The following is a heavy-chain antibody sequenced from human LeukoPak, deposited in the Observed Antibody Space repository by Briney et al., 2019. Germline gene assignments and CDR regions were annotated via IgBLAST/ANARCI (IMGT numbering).Heavy chain of an antibody. D-gene: IGHD6-19*01. Sequence: GASVKVSCKASGYTFTSYGISWVRQAPGQGLEWMGWISAYNGNTSYAQKLQGRVTMTTDTSTSTAYMELRSLRSDDTAVYYCARDQSPGIAVAGPNWFDPWGQGTLVTVSS. CDR1: GYTFTSYG. V-gene: IGHV1-18*01. J-gene: IGHJ5*02. CDR3: ARDQSPGIAVAGPNWFDP. CDR2: ISAYNGNT.